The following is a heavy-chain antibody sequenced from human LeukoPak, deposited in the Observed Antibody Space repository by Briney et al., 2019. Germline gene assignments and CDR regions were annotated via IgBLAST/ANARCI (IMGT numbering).Heavy chain of an antibody. J-gene: IGHJ4*02. CDR3: ARDRGFTSFDY. CDR2: INQDGSHK. V-gene: IGHV3-7*01. Sequence: GGSLRLSCAASGITFSNSWVPWVRQAPGKGLEWVANINQDGSHKYYVDSVKGRFTISRDTAKNSLYLQMNSLRAEDTAVYYCARDRGFTSFDYWGQGILVSVSS. CDR1: GITFSNSW. D-gene: IGHD5-12*01.